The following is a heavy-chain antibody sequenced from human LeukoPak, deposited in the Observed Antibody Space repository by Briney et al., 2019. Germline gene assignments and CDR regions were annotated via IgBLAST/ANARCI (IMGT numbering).Heavy chain of an antibody. J-gene: IGHJ6*04. Sequence: PSETLSLTCTVSGGSISSSSYYWGWIRQPPGKGLEWIGYIYYSGSTNYNPSLKSRVTISVDTSKNQFSLKLSSVTAADTAVYYCARDQPRSCSGGSCSNGMDVWGKGTTVTVSS. V-gene: IGHV4-61*01. CDR3: ARDQPRSCSGGSCSNGMDV. CDR1: GGSISSSSYY. D-gene: IGHD2-15*01. CDR2: IYYSGST.